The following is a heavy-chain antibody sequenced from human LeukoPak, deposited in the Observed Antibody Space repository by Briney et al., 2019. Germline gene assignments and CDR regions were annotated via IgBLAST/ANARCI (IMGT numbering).Heavy chain of an antibody. D-gene: IGHD3-22*01. CDR3: ARGGYTMIRADPFDI. CDR2: ISITSRYI. V-gene: IGHV3-21*01. Sequence: GGSLRLSCTAAGFSFSNYDMNGGRQTPGKVLEWGSSISITSRYIYYADAAKGLFTVSKDNARASLYIQMNDLRAEDTARYHCARGGYTMIRADPFDIWGQGTMVTVSS. CDR1: GFSFSNYD. J-gene: IGHJ3*02.